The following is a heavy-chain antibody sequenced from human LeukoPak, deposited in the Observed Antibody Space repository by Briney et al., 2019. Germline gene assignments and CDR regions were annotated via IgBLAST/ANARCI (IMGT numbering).Heavy chain of an antibody. Sequence: GGSLRLSCAASGFTFSSYAMSWVRQAPGKGLEWVSAISGSSGRTSYADSVKGRFTISRDNSKNTLYLRMNSLRAEDTAVYYCAKDLSYYDSSGPWGQGTLVTVSS. J-gene: IGHJ5*02. D-gene: IGHD3-22*01. V-gene: IGHV3-23*01. CDR3: AKDLSYYDSSGP. CDR1: GFTFSSYA. CDR2: ISGSSGRT.